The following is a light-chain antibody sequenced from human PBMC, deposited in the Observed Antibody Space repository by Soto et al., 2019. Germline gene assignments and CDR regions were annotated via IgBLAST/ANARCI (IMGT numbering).Light chain of an antibody. J-gene: IGKJ5*01. CDR3: QQSYSTPSIT. CDR2: AAS. CDR1: ESIHTY. V-gene: IGKV1-39*01. Sequence: DIQMTQSPSSLSSSVGDRVTITCRASESIHTYLNWYHQKPGNAPKLLIFAASNLESGVPSRFSGSGSGTDFTLPISSLQPEDFATYYCQQSYSTPSITFGQGTRLEIK.